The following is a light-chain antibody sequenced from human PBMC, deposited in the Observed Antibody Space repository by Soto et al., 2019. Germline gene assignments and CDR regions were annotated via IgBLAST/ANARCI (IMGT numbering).Light chain of an antibody. V-gene: IGKV1D-12*01. CDR3: QQANSFPWT. CDR1: QDISGW. J-gene: IGKJ1*01. CDR2: AAS. Sequence: DIQMTQSPSSVSASVGDRVTITCRASQDISGWLAWFQQKPGEAPNLLIYAASILQSGVPSRFSGSGSGTEFTLTITYLQPEDFATYYCQQANSFPWTFGQGTKVE.